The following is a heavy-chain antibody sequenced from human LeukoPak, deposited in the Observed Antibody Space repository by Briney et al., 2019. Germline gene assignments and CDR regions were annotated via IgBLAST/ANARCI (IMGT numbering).Heavy chain of an antibody. D-gene: IGHD4-17*01. CDR1: GFTFSNAW. V-gene: IGHV3-15*01. CDR2: IKSKTDGGTT. J-gene: IGHJ4*02. CDR3: ITDRAYGDYGPG. Sequence: GGSLRLSCAASGFTFSNAWMSWVRQAPGKGLEWVGRIKSKTDGGTTDYAAPVKGRFTISRDDSKNTLYLQMNSLKSEDTAVYYCITDRAYGDYGPGGGQGTLVTVSS.